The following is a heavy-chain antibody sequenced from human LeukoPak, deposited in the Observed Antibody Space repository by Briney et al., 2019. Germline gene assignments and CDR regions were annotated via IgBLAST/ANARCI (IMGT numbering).Heavy chain of an antibody. CDR2: ISNSGDII. Sequence: PGGSLRLSCGASGFTFSDYYMSWVRQAPGKGLEWVSYISNSGDIIYYADSVKGRFTISRDSSKNTLYLQMNSLRAEDTALYYCAKGVAVAANNLIDYWGQGTLATVSS. D-gene: IGHD6-19*01. CDR3: AKGVAVAANNLIDY. J-gene: IGHJ4*02. V-gene: IGHV3-11*01. CDR1: GFTFSDYY.